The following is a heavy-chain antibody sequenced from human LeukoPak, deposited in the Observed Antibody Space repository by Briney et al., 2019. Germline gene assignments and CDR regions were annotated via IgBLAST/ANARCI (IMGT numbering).Heavy chain of an antibody. D-gene: IGHD2-15*01. Sequence: SETLSLTCTVSGGSISTFYWGWIRQPPGKGLEWIGYIYYSGSTNYNPSLKSRLTISVDTSKNQFSMKLNSVTAADAAVYYCARDRDIGTYYYYYGMDVWGQGTTVTVSS. CDR3: ARDRDIGTYYYYYGMDV. V-gene: IGHV4-59*01. CDR1: GGSISTFY. CDR2: IYYSGST. J-gene: IGHJ6*02.